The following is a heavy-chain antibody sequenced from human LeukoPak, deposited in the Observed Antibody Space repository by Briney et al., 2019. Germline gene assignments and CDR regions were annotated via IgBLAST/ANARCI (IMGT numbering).Heavy chain of an antibody. V-gene: IGHV3-23*01. CDR3: DKAGYCSGGSCYGFDY. D-gene: IGHD2-15*01. CDR1: GLTFSSYA. Sequence: PGGSLRLSCAASGLTFSSYAMSWVRQAPGRGLEWVSVISGSGGIAYYADSVKGRFTISRDNSRNTLYLQMNSLRAEDTAVYYCDKAGYCSGGSCYGFDYWGQGTLLTVSS. CDR2: ISGSGGIA. J-gene: IGHJ4*02.